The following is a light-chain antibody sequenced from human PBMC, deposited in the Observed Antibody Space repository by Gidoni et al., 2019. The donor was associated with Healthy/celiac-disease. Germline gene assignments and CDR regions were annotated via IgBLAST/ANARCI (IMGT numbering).Light chain of an antibody. CDR3: QKYNSAPWT. V-gene: IGKV1-27*01. CDR1: QGISNY. Sequence: DIQMTQSPSSLSASVGDRVTITCRASQGISNYFAWYQQKPGKVPKLLSYAASPLQSGVPSRFSGSGSVTDFTLTISSLQPEDVATYYCQKYNSAPWTFGQGTKVEIK. CDR2: AAS. J-gene: IGKJ1*01.